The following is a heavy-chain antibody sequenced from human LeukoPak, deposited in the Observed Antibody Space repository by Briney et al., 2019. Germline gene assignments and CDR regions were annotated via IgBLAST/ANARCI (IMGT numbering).Heavy chain of an antibody. Sequence: ASVKVSCKASGYTFTSHYMHWVRQAPGQGLEWMGIINPSGGSTSYAQKFQGRVTMTRDTSTSTVYMELSSLRSEDTAVYYCARDCGYYDSSGYYSNWFDPWGQGTLVTVSS. D-gene: IGHD3-22*01. V-gene: IGHV1-46*01. CDR2: INPSGGST. CDR1: GYTFTSHY. J-gene: IGHJ5*02. CDR3: ARDCGYYDSSGYYSNWFDP.